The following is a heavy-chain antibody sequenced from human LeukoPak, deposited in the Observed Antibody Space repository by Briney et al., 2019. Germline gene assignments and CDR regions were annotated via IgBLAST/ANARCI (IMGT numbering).Heavy chain of an antibody. D-gene: IGHD1-20*01. CDR3: ARGRLNGNVDF. CDR2: MHPNSGDT. CDR1: GYTFTGYD. Sequence: ASVKVSCKTSGYTFTGYDINWVRQAAGQGFEWMGWMHPNSGDTGYAHNLQGRITTTRDSSTATVFMELSSLRSEDTAMYYCARGRLNGNVDFWGQGTLVTVPS. J-gene: IGHJ4*02. V-gene: IGHV1-8*01.